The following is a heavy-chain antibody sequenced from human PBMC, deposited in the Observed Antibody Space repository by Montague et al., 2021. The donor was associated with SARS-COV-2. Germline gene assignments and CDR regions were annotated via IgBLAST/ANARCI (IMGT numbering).Heavy chain of an antibody. V-gene: IGHV6-1*01. D-gene: IGHD6-19*01. CDR3: VRYSGWFYFDF. J-gene: IGHJ4*02. CDR1: GDSDGIKRLT. Sequence: CAISGDSDGIKRLTRSSDRHTPELHSHRLGVTYYRLKWYSDYAPSVRGRLTVNPDASKNEFSLELNYVTPEDTAVYYCVRYSGWFYFDFWGQGTLVTVSS. CDR2: TYYRLKWYS.